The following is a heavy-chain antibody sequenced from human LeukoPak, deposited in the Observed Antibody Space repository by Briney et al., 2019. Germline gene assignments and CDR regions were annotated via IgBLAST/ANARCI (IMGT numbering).Heavy chain of an antibody. D-gene: IGHD7-27*01. CDR2: IGSGSGAI. CDR3: ARDTRNWADY. V-gene: IGHV3-48*02. J-gene: IGHJ4*02. Sequence: GGSVRLSCAASGFILNTYPMNWVRQTPGKGLEWIAYIGSGSGAIYYTDSVKGRLTVSSDNAKNSLFLQVNSLRDEDTGVYYCARDTRNWADYWGQGTLVTVSS. CDR1: GFILNTYP.